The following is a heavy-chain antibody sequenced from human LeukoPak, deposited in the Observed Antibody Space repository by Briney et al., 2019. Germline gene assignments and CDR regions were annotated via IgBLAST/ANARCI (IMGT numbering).Heavy chain of an antibody. V-gene: IGHV4-34*01. J-gene: IGHJ4*02. Sequence: KTSETLSLTCAVYGGSFSGYYWSWIRQPPGKGLEWIGEINHSGSTNYNPSLKSRVTISVDTSKNQFSLKLSSVTAADTALYFCARHMGNGDDSVGYPFDVWGQGMQVTVSS. CDR2: INHSGST. D-gene: IGHD3-22*01. CDR3: ARHMGNGDDSVGYPFDV. CDR1: GGSFSGYY.